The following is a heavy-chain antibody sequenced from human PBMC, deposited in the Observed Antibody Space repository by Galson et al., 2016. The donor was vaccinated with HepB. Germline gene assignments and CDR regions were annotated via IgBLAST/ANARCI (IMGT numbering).Heavy chain of an antibody. V-gene: IGHV4-34*01. J-gene: IGHJ4*02. CDR3: TRRGGYYYDTSGYLGPTRWFDY. CDR2: IDHNGAT. CDR1: GESFSGYY. D-gene: IGHD3-22*01. Sequence: SETLSLTCGVSGESFSGYYWTWIRQPPGQGLEWIGEIDHNGATDYKTSLRGRITISSDTSKNQFSLHLRSLTAADTAVYHCTRRGGYYYDTSGYLGPTRWFDYWGQGTLVTVSS.